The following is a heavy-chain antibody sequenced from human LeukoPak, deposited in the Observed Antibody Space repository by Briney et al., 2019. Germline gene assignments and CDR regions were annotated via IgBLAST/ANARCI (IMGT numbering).Heavy chain of an antibody. CDR3: AKDSVFSYYVSGSYRYFDY. Sequence: GGSLRLSCAASGFTFSSYAMHWVRQAPGKGLEWVALISYDGSDKYYADSVKGRFTISRDNSKNTLYMQMNSLRDEDTAVYYCAKDSVFSYYVSGSYRYFDYWGQGTLVIVS. CDR1: GFTFSSYA. J-gene: IGHJ4*02. D-gene: IGHD3-10*01. CDR2: ISYDGSDK. V-gene: IGHV3-30*18.